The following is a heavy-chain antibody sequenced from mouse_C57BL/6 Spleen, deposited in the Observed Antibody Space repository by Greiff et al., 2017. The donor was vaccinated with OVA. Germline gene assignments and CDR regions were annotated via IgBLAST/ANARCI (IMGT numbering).Heavy chain of an antibody. CDR3: ASGVLRYPYFDD. V-gene: IGHV1-52*01. Sequence: QVQLQQPGAELVRPGSSVKLSCKASGYTFTSYWMHWVKQRPIQGLEWIGNIDPSDSETHYNQKFKDKATLTVDKSSSTAYMQLSSLTSEDSAVYYCASGVLRYPYFDDWGQGTTLTVSS. D-gene: IGHD1-1*01. CDR2: IDPSDSET. J-gene: IGHJ2*01. CDR1: GYTFTSYW.